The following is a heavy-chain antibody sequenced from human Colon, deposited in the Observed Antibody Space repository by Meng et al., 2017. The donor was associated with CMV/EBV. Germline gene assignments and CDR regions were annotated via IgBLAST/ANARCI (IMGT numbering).Heavy chain of an antibody. J-gene: IGHJ6*02. Sequence: SQNPSLTGAVSGDSISTNSAAWNWIRLSPTRGLEWLGRTYYGSSRSNWYNDYALSVKGRITISPDASKNQFSLQLNSVTPEDTAVYYCARVLLWFGGRQYYGMDVWGRGTTVTVSS. CDR2: TYYGSSRSNWYN. CDR3: ARVLLWFGGRQYYGMDV. CDR1: GDSISTNSAA. D-gene: IGHD3-10*01. V-gene: IGHV6-1*01.